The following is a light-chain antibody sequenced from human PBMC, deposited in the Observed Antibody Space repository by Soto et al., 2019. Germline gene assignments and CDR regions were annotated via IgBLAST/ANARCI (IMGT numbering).Light chain of an antibody. Sequence: DIQMTQSPSTLSASVGDRVTITCRASQSINSWLAWYQQKPGKAPKLLIYDASSLESGVPSRFSGSGSGTEFTLTFSSLQPDDFATYYCQQYNSYWTFGQGTKV. J-gene: IGKJ1*01. CDR2: DAS. CDR1: QSINSW. V-gene: IGKV1-5*01. CDR3: QQYNSYWT.